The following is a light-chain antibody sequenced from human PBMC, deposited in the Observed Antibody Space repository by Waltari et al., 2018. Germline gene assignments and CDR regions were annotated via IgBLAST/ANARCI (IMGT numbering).Light chain of an antibody. J-gene: IGKJ3*01. Sequence: EIVMTQSPATLSVSPGESVTLSCRASQSVGNKLAWYQLKPGQAPSLLIYDASTRATGLSTRFSGSGSGTEFSLTISSLQSEDFALYYCQQYNNWPFFTFGPGTKVDI. V-gene: IGKV3-15*01. CDR1: QSVGNK. CDR2: DAS. CDR3: QQYNNWPFFT.